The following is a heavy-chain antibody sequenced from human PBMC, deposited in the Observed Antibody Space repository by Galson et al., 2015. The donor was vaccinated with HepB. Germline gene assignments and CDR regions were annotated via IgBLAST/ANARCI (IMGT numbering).Heavy chain of an antibody. CDR3: ARDPYGGNSEGDAFDI. Sequence: SVKVSCKASGYTFTSSAMHWVRQAPGQRLEWMGWINAGNGNTKYSQKFQGRVTITSDTSASTAYMELSSLRTEDTAVYYCARDPYGGNSEGDAFDIWGQGTMVTVSS. J-gene: IGHJ3*02. D-gene: IGHD4-23*01. CDR2: INAGNGNT. CDR1: GYTFTSSA. V-gene: IGHV1-3*01.